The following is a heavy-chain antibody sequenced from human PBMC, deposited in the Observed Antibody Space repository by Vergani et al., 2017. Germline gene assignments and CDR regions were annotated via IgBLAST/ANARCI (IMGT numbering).Heavy chain of an antibody. CDR3: AKIPYYYDSSGYYFDY. V-gene: IGHV3-23*01. CDR2: ISGSGGST. D-gene: IGHD3-22*01. J-gene: IGHJ4*02. Sequence: EVQLLESGGGLVKPGGSLRLSCAASGFTFSSYAMSWVRQAPGKGLEWVSAISGSGGSTYYADSVKGRFTISRDNSKNTLYLQMNSLRAEDTAVYYCAKIPYYYDSSGYYFDYWGQGTLVTVSS. CDR1: GFTFSSYA.